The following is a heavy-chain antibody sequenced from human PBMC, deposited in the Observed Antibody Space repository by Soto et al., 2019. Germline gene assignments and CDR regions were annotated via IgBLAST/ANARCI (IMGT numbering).Heavy chain of an antibody. J-gene: IGHJ5*02. Sequence: PGGSLRVSCAASGFTFSSYSMNWVRQAPGKGLEWVSSISSSSSYIYYADSVKGRFTISRDNAKNSLYLQMNSLRAEDTAVYYCPIAGGVIYNWVQPWCQRRLVSV. CDR1: GFTFSSYS. V-gene: IGHV3-21*01. CDR2: ISSSSSYI. D-gene: IGHD2-21*01. CDR3: PIAGGVIYNWVQP.